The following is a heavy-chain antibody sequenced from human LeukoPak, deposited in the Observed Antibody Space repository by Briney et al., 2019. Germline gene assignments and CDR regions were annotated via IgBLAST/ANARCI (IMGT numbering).Heavy chain of an antibody. CDR3: ARHVPQQLVPFGY. CDR2: INHSGST. J-gene: IGHJ4*02. V-gene: IGHV4-34*01. D-gene: IGHD6-13*01. CDR1: GGSFSGYY. Sequence: SETLSLTCAVYGGSFSGYYWSWIRQPPGKGLEWIGEINHSGSTNYNPSLKSRVTISVDTSKNQFSLKLSSVTAADTAVYYCARHVPQQLVPFGYWGQGTLVTVSS.